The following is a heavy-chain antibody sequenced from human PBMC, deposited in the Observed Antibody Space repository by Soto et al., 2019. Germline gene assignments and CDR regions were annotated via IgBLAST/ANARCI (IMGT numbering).Heavy chain of an antibody. D-gene: IGHD6-19*01. CDR1: GGSISSSSYY. V-gene: IGHV4-39*01. CDR3: ARPTPSPVAGAVYYYYGMDV. Sequence: SETLSLTCTVSGGSISSSSYYWGWIRQPPGKGLEWIGSIYYSGSTYYNPSLKSRVTISVDTSKNQFSLKLSSVTAADTAVYYCARPTPSPVAGAVYYYYGMDVWGQGTTVTVSS. J-gene: IGHJ6*02. CDR2: IYYSGST.